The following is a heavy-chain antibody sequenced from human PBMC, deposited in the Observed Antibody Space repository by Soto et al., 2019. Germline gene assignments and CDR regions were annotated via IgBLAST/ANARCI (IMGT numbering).Heavy chain of an antibody. D-gene: IGHD2-21*02. CDR1: GFTFSDYY. CDR2: ISSSGSSI. Sequence: GGSLRLSCAASGFTFSDYYMSWIRQAPGKGLEWVSYISSSGSSIYYADSVKGRFTISRDNSKNTLYLQMNSLRAEDTAVYYCATDTDPVTGLYWGQGTLVTVSS. J-gene: IGHJ4*02. V-gene: IGHV3-11*01. CDR3: ATDTDPVTGLY.